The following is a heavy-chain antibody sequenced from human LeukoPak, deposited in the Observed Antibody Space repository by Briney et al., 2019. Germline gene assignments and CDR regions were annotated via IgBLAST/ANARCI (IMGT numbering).Heavy chain of an antibody. V-gene: IGHV1-69*13. CDR3: ARARSSGWYILDY. CDR1: GGTFSSHA. Sequence: SVKVSCKASGGTFSSHAISWVRQAPGQRLEWMGGIIPIFGTANYAQKFQGRVTITADESTSTAYMELSSLRSEDTAVYYCARARSSGWYILDYWGQGTLVTVSS. J-gene: IGHJ4*02. D-gene: IGHD6-19*01. CDR2: IIPIFGTA.